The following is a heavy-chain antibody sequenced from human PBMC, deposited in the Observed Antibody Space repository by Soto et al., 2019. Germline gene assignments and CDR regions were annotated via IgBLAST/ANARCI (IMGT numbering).Heavy chain of an antibody. CDR2: IYYSENT. V-gene: IGHV4-39*01. CDR1: GGSISSSSNH. D-gene: IGHD4-17*01. J-gene: IGHJ4*02. Sequence: QLQLQESGPGLVKPSETLSLTCTVSGGSISSSSNHWGWIRQPPGKGLEWIGNIYYSENTYYSPSLKSRVTISVDTSKNQFSLRLTSVTAADTAVYYCATHPPYGPLDHWGQGTLVTVSS. CDR3: ATHPPYGPLDH.